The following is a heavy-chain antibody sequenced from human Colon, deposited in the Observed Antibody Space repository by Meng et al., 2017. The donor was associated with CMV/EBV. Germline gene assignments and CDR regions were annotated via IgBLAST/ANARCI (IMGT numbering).Heavy chain of an antibody. J-gene: IGHJ5*02. CDR3: ARDPYHYDSSGYP. Sequence: SLTWGVYGGSFSGYYWSWIRQPPGKGLEWIGEINHSGSTNYNPSLKSRVTISVDTSKNQFSLKLSSVTAADTAVYYCARDPYHYDSSGYPWGQGTLVTVS. CDR1: GGSFSGYY. CDR2: INHSGST. D-gene: IGHD3-22*01. V-gene: IGHV4-34*01.